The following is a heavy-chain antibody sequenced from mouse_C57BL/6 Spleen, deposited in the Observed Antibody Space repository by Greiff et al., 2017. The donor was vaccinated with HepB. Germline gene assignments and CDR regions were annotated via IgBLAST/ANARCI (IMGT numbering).Heavy chain of an antibody. J-gene: IGHJ1*03. Sequence: QVHVKQSGAELVRPGASVKLSCKASGYTFTDYYINWVKQRPGQGLEWIARIYPGSGNTYYNEKFKGKATLTAEKSSSTAYMQLSSLTSEDSAVYFCARRGAYGSSLSYWYFDVWGTGTTVTVSS. CDR2: IYPGSGNT. CDR3: ARRGAYGSSLSYWYFDV. CDR1: GYTFTDYY. D-gene: IGHD1-1*01. V-gene: IGHV1-76*01.